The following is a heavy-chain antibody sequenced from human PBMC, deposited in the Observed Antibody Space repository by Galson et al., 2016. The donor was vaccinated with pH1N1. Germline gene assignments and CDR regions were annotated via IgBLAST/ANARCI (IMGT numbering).Heavy chain of an antibody. CDR1: GVTVSNNY. Sequence: SLRLSCAASGVTVSNNYMSWVRQAPGKGLEWVSCVYSGGDTYYADSVKGRFTVSRDSSKNTVYLPMNSLRAEDTAVYYCAKGGHYSSFDYWGQGALVTVSS. CDR2: VYSGGDT. V-gene: IGHV3-53*01. D-gene: IGHD4-11*01. CDR3: AKGGHYSSFDY. J-gene: IGHJ4*02.